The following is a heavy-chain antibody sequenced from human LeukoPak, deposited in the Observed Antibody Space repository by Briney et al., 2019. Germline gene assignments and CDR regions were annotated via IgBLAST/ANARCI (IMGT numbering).Heavy chain of an antibody. Sequence: SETLSLTCAVYGGSFSGYYWSWIRQPPGKGLEWIGSFYYGGSTYYNPSLKSRVTISVDTSKNQFSLKLSSVTAADTAVYYCARVGSSGWSFTAYYYYYYMDVWGKGTTVTVSS. J-gene: IGHJ6*03. CDR2: FYYGGST. CDR3: ARVGSSGWSFTAYYYYYYMDV. CDR1: GGSFSGYY. D-gene: IGHD6-19*01. V-gene: IGHV4-34*01.